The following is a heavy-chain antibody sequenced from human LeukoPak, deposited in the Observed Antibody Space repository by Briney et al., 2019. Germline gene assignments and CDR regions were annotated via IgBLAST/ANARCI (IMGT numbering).Heavy chain of an antibody. CDR1: GFTFTSHE. J-gene: IGHJ4*02. CDR2: INGDGSTT. Sequence: QSGGSLRLSCAASGFTFTSHEMNWVRQAPGKGLEWVSYINGDGSTTYYADSVKGRFTTSRDNAKNSLSLQLNSLRVEDTAVYYCARGHYDVLAASYKWTPDYWGQGTLVTVSS. D-gene: IGHD3-9*01. V-gene: IGHV3-48*03. CDR3: ARGHYDVLAASYKWTPDY.